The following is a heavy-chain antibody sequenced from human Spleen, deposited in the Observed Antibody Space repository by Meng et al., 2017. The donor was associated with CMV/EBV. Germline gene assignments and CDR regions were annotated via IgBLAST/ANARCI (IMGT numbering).Heavy chain of an antibody. Sequence: GESLKISCAASGFIFSGSAMHWVRQASGKGLEWVGHIRRRPNNYATTNAASVKGRFTISRDDSKNTLYLQMNSLKTEDTAVYYCTTITGKTRWGQGTLVTVSS. CDR3: TTITGKTR. V-gene: IGHV3-73*01. D-gene: IGHD1-20*01. J-gene: IGHJ4*02. CDR1: GFIFSGSA. CDR2: IRRRPNNYAT.